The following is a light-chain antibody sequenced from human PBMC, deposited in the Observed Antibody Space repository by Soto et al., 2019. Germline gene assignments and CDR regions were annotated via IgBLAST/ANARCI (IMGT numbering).Light chain of an antibody. V-gene: IGKV3-11*01. CDR1: QSVSTS. Sequence: EVVLTQSPGTLSLSPGERATLSCRASQSVSTSLAWYQHKPGQAPRLLIYDASNRATGIPARFSGSGSATEFTLTISSQEPEDFAIYYCHQRNSWPRTFGQGTRLEIK. CDR3: HQRNSWPRT. CDR2: DAS. J-gene: IGKJ2*01.